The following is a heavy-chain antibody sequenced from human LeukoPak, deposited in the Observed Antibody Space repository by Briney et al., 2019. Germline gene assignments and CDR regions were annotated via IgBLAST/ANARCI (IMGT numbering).Heavy chain of an antibody. CDR1: GGSISTYS. V-gene: IGHV4-4*07. Sequence: SATLSLTRTVSGGSISTYSWTWVRQSPGKGLEWIGSVVTTTTNYSPALRSRVAISVHTSKNQFSLRLESVTTADTAVYYCARDTTVASGMQFWGQGALVTVSS. CDR2: VVTTTT. J-gene: IGHJ4*02. CDR3: ARDTTVASGMQF. D-gene: IGHD6-19*01.